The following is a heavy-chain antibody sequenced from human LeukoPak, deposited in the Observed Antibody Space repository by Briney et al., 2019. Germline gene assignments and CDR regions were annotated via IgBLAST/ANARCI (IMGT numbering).Heavy chain of an antibody. V-gene: IGHV3-30*18. Sequence: GGSLRLSCAASGFTFSSYGMHWVRQAPGKGLEWVAVISYDGSNKYYADSVKGRFTISRDNSKNTLYLQMNSLRAEDTAVYYCAKGTGYSSSWSVNPFNWFDPWGQGTLVTVSS. CDR3: AKGTGYSSSWSVNPFNWFDP. D-gene: IGHD6-13*01. CDR2: ISYDGSNK. CDR1: GFTFSSYG. J-gene: IGHJ5*02.